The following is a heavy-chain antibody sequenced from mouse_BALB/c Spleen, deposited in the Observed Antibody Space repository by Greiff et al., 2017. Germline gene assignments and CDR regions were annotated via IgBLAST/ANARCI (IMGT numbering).Heavy chain of an antibody. J-gene: IGHJ3*01. Sequence: EVQLVESGGGLVQPGGSLKLSCAASGFTFSSYTMSWVRQTPEKRLEWVAYISNGGGSTYYPDTVKGRFTISRDNAKNTLYLQMSSLKSEDTAMYYCARQGYDYDAAWFAYWGQGTLVTVSA. CDR3: ARQGYDYDAAWFAY. CDR2: ISNGGGST. CDR1: GFTFSSYT. V-gene: IGHV5-12-2*01. D-gene: IGHD2-4*01.